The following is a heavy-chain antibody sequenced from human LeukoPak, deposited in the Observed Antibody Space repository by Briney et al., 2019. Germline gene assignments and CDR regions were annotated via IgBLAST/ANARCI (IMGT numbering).Heavy chain of an antibody. V-gene: IGHV3-30*02. Sequence: GGSLRLSCAASGFTFSDYSMHWVRQAPGKGLNWVAFIRYDGNNKYYADSVKGRFTISRDNSKNTLYLQMNSLRAEDTAVYYCAKNKYGCSSTSCYGLDYWGQGTLVTVSS. J-gene: IGHJ4*02. CDR2: IRYDGNNK. CDR1: GFTFSDYS. D-gene: IGHD2-2*01. CDR3: AKNKYGCSSTSCYGLDY.